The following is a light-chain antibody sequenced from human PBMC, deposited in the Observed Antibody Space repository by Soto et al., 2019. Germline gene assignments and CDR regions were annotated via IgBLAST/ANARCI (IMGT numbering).Light chain of an antibody. CDR1: QRVSKNY. J-gene: IGKJ1*01. Sequence: EIVLTKSPGTLSLCQGERATLSCRAGQRVSKNYLAWYQQKPGQPPRLLIYGASNSATGIPDMFSGSGSGTDFPLTISIQATEDFTVYYRQQEGSSGTFGQGTNVAI. V-gene: IGKV3-20*01. CDR2: GAS. CDR3: QQEGSSGT.